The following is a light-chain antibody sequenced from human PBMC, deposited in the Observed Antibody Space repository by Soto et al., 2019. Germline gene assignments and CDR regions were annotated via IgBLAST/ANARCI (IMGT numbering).Light chain of an antibody. CDR2: EVN. CDR3: SSYVGSNNLV. Sequence: QSALTQPPSASGSPGQSVTISCTGTSSDVGAYNYVSWYQQHPGKAPKLMIYEVNKRPSGVPDRFSGSKSGNTASLTVSGLKAEDEADYYCSSYVGSNNLVFGGGTKVTVL. J-gene: IGLJ2*01. V-gene: IGLV2-8*01. CDR1: SSDVGAYNY.